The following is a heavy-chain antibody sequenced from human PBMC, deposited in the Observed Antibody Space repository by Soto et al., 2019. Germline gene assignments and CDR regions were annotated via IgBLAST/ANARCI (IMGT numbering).Heavy chain of an antibody. CDR1: GFSLTTGKMG. V-gene: IGHV2-26*01. J-gene: IGHJ6*02. CDR3: ARMNVDSYQFYYAMDV. CDR2: IFSDNER. Sequence: SGPTLVNPTETLTLTCTVSGFSLTTGKMGVSWIRQPPGKALEWLAHIFSDNERSYSTSLQGRLTISKDTSGSQVVLSMTNVDPVNTATYYCARMNVDSYQFYYAMDVWGQGTTVTVSS. D-gene: IGHD4-17*01.